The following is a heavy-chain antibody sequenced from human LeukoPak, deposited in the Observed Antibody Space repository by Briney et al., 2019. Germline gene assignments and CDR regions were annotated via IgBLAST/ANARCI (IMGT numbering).Heavy chain of an antibody. J-gene: IGHJ4*02. D-gene: IGHD3-22*01. CDR3: ARGRYDSSGYYYFDY. CDR1: GGSVSSVIHY. Sequence: SETLSLTCTVSGGSVSSVIHYWTWTRQPPGKGLEWIGYIFNRGGTMYNPSLKGRVTVSAYMSRNQFSLELNSVTAADTAVYYCARGRYDSSGYYYFDYWGQGTLVPVSS. CDR2: IFNRGGT. V-gene: IGHV4-61*01.